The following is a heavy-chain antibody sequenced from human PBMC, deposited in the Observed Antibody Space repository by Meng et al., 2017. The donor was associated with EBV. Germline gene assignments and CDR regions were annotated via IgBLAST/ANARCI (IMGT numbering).Heavy chain of an antibody. J-gene: IGHJ4*02. D-gene: IGHD6-19*01. Sequence: ATVGGSGGGVARPGGSLRLSCAPAGFTFISYAMPWVRQAPGKGLEWVAVISYDGSNKYYADSVKGRFTISRDNSKNTLYLQMNSLRAEDTAVYYCARDPDSSGWYYFDYWGQGTLVTVSS. CDR2: ISYDGSNK. CDR3: ARDPDSSGWYYFDY. V-gene: IGHV3-30-3*01. CDR1: GFTFISYA.